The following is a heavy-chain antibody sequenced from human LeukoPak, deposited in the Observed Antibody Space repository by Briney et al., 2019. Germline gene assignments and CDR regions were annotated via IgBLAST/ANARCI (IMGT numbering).Heavy chain of an antibody. J-gene: IGHJ4*02. CDR3: ARDGNVVVTAILWLATD. CDR1: GCTLSSYA. Sequence: GGSLRLSCAASGCTLSSYAMHWVRQAPGKGLEWVAVISYDGSNKYYADSVKGRFTISRDNSKNTLYLQMNSLRAEDTAVYYCARDGNVVVTAILWLATDWGQGTLVTVSS. CDR2: ISYDGSNK. D-gene: IGHD2-21*02. V-gene: IGHV3-30-3*01.